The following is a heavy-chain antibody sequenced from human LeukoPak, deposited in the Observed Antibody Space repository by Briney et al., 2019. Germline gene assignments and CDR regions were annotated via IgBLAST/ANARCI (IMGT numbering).Heavy chain of an antibody. V-gene: IGHV3-23*01. CDR2: ITGSDDKT. CDR1: GFTFSSAA. CDR3: EKGPQLGSGYHPDY. Sequence: GGSLRLSCAASGFTFSSAAMTWVRQAPGKGLEWVSIITGSDDKTYYADSVKGRFTISRDYPKNALHLQMSSLRVEDTAIYYCEKGPQLGSGYHPDYWGQGTLVTVSS. J-gene: IGHJ4*02. D-gene: IGHD3-22*01.